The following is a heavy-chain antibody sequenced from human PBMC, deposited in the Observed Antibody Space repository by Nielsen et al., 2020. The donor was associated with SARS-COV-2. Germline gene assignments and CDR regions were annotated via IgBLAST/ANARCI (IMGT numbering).Heavy chain of an antibody. CDR3: VTGGQWLVRHPYGMEV. D-gene: IGHD6-19*01. V-gene: IGHV3-30*03. CDR2: ISSDGSEK. Sequence: GESLKISCAASGFTFTSHAMTWVRQTPGKGLEWVAVISSDGSEKYYADSVEGRFTISRDNSNNTLYLHMNSLRVEDTAVYYCVTGGQWLVRHPYGMEVWGQGTTVTVSS. J-gene: IGHJ6*02. CDR1: GFTFTSHA.